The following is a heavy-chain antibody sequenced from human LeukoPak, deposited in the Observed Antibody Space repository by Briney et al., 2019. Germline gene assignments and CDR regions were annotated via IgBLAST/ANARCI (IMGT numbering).Heavy chain of an antibody. CDR1: GGSISSGSYY. Sequence: SQTLSLTCTVSGGSISSGSYYWSWIRQPAGKGLEWIGRIYTSGSTNYNPSLKSRVTISVDTSKNQFSLKLSSVTAADTAVYYCARANPRWMVRGVIQPLNAFDIWGQGTMVTVSS. J-gene: IGHJ3*02. CDR3: ARANPRWMVRGVIQPLNAFDI. D-gene: IGHD3-10*01. V-gene: IGHV4-61*02. CDR2: IYTSGST.